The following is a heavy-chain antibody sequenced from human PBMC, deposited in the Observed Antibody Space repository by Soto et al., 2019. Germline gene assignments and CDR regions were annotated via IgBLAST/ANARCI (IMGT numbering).Heavy chain of an antibody. Sequence: QVQLVQSGAEVKKPGASVKVSCKASGYTFTSYAMHWVRQAPGQRLEWMGWINAGNGNTKYSQKFQDRVTITRDTSARTAYMELTSLRSEYTALYYCARGSPLFMGYWGQGTLVTVSS. CDR2: INAGNGNT. CDR1: GYTFTSYA. V-gene: IGHV1-3*01. D-gene: IGHD3-10*01. J-gene: IGHJ4*02. CDR3: ARGSPLFMGY.